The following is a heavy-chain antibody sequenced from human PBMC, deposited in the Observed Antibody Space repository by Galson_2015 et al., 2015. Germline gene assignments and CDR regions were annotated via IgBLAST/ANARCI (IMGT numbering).Heavy chain of an antibody. D-gene: IGHD4-17*01. CDR2: ITEDGSEK. CDR3: ARGMRDYSYGMDV. J-gene: IGHJ6*02. V-gene: IGHV3-7*04. Sequence: SLRLSCAASGFTFSSYWMSWVRQAPGKGLEWVANITEDGSEKYYVDSVKGRFTISRDNAKNSLYVQMNSLRAEDTAVYYCARGMRDYSYGMDVWGQGTTVTVSS. CDR1: GFTFSSYW.